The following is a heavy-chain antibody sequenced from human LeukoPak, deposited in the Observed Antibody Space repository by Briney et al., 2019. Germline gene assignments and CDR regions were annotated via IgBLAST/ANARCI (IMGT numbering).Heavy chain of an antibody. CDR3: ARPRSAYYDSSGFYI. Sequence: ASVKVSCKASGYTFTRYDIHWVRQATGQGLEWMGWMSTNNDITGYAQKFQGRVTMTRSTSMSTAYMELSSLRSEDTAVYDCARPRSAYYDSSGFYIWGQGSLVTVSS. V-gene: IGHV1-8*01. CDR1: GYTFTRYD. CDR2: MSTNNDIT. D-gene: IGHD3-22*01. J-gene: IGHJ4*02.